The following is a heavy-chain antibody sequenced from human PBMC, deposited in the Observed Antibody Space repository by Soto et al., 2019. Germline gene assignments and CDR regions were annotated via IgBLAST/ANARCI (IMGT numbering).Heavy chain of an antibody. Sequence: PGGSLRLSCAASGFTFSSYAMTWVRQAPGKGLEWVSAISGSGGNTYYADSVKGRFTISRDNSKNTLFFQMNSLRVEDTAIFFCAKGDDSGGSRGAPLDYWGQGTRVTVSS. D-gene: IGHD3-22*01. CDR3: AKGDDSGGSRGAPLDY. CDR1: GFTFSSYA. V-gene: IGHV3-23*01. CDR2: ISGSGGNT. J-gene: IGHJ4*01.